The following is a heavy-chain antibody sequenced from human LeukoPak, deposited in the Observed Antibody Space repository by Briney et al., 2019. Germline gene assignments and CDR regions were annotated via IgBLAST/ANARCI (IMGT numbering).Heavy chain of an antibody. Sequence: ASVKVSCKASGYTFTGYYMHWVRQAPGQGLEWMGWINPNSGGTSYAQKFQGRVTMTRDTSISTAYMELSRLRSDDTAVYYCARQVSSWPYHWFDPWGQGTLVTVSS. CDR1: GYTFTGYY. D-gene: IGHD6-13*01. CDR2: INPNSGGT. J-gene: IGHJ5*02. CDR3: ARQVSSWPYHWFDP. V-gene: IGHV1-2*02.